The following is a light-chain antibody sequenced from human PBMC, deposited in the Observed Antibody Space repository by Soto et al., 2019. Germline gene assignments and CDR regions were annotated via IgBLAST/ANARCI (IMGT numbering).Light chain of an antibody. CDR2: EVS. CDR3: CSYTTGSTWV. V-gene: IGLV2-23*02. Sequence: QSALTQPASVSGSPGQSITISCTGTSTDIGNYDLVSWYQHHPGKVPKLVISEVSKWPSGISNRFSGSKSGNTASLTISGLQPEDEGDYYCCSYTTGSTWVFGGGTKLTVL. CDR1: STDIGNYDL. J-gene: IGLJ3*02.